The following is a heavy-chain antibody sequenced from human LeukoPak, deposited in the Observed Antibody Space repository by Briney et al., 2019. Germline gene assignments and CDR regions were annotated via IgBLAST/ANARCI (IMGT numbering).Heavy chain of an antibody. CDR3: ARDGITMVRGVIAY. D-gene: IGHD3-10*01. Sequence: SVKVSCKASGGTFSSYAISWVRQAPGQGLEWMGRIIPILGIANYAQKFQGRVTITADKSTSTAYMELSSLRSEDTAVYYCARDGITMVRGVIAYWGQGTLVTVSS. CDR2: IIPILGIA. J-gene: IGHJ4*02. CDR1: GGTFSSYA. V-gene: IGHV1-69*04.